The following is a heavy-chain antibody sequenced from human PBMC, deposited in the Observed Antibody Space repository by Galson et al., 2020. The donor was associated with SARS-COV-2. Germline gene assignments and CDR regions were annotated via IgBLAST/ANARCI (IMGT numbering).Heavy chain of an antibody. V-gene: IGHV1-69*04. J-gene: IGHJ2*01. D-gene: IGHD1-26*01. CDR3: AVATWGNWYFDL. CDR2: TIPYLGVP. Sequence: SVKVSCKASGGTFNNYAISWVRQAPGQGLEWMGRTIPYLGVPNYAQKFQGRVSITADESTTTAYMELSSLRSVDTAVYYCAVATWGNWYFDLWGRGTLVIVSS. CDR1: GGTFNNYA.